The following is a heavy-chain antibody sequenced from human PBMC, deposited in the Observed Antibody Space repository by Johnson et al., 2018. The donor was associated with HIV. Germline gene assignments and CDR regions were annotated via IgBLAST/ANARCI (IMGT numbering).Heavy chain of an antibody. J-gene: IGHJ3*02. CDR3: ARETSPYYYDSSGYYSHDAFDI. CDR1: GFTVSSNE. V-gene: IGHV3-38*03. D-gene: IGHD3-22*01. Sequence: VQLVESGGGMVQPGGSLRLSCAASGFTVSSNEMSWVRQAPGKGLEWVSSISGGTTYYVDSRKGRFTISRDNSRNTLYLQLNSLRAEDTAVYYCARETSPYYYDSSGYYSHDAFDIWGQGTMVTVSS. CDR2: ISGGTT.